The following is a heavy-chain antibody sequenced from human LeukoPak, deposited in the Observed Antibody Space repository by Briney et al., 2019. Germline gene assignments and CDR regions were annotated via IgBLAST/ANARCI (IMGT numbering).Heavy chain of an antibody. J-gene: IGHJ4*02. V-gene: IGHV4-61*01. CDR3: ARGRGL. CDR1: GGSVSSDSYY. Sequence: SETLSLTCTVSGGSVSSDSYYWSWIRQPPGKGLEWIGWIYDSGSTNYNPSLKSRVTISEDTSKNQFSLKLTSVTAADTAVYYCARGRGLWGQGTLVTVSS. D-gene: IGHD3-10*01. CDR2: IYDSGST.